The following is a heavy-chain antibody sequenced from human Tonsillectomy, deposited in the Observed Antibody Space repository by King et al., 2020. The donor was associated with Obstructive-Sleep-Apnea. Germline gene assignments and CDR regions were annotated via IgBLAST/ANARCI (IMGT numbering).Heavy chain of an antibody. J-gene: IGHJ4*02. CDR2: ISSSSSYI. V-gene: IGHV3-21*01. Sequence: VQLVESGGGLVKPGGSLRLSCAASGFTFSSYSMNCVRQAPGKGLEWFSSISSSSSYIYYADSVKGRFTIPRENAKNSLYLQMNSLRAEDTAVYYCARDWAVVRGSGSYRFDYWGQGTLVTVSS. CDR3: ARDWAVVRGSGSYRFDY. CDR1: GFTFSSYS. D-gene: IGHD3-10*01.